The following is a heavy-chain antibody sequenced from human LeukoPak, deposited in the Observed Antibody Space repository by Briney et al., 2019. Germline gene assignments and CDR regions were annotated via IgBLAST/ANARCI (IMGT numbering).Heavy chain of an antibody. J-gene: IGHJ4*02. V-gene: IGHV3-23*01. CDR1: GFTVSSNY. CDR3: AKGEEIPYYYDSSGYYYIY. CDR2: ISGSGGST. D-gene: IGHD3-22*01. Sequence: GGSLRLSCAASGFTVSSNYMSWVRQAPGKGLEWVSAISGSGGSTYYADSVKGRFTISRDNSKNTLYLQMNSLRAEDTAVYYCAKGEEIPYYYDSSGYYYIYWGQGTLVTVSS.